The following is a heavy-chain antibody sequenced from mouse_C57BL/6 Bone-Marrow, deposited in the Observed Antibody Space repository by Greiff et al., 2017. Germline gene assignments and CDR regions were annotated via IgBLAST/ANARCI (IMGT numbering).Heavy chain of an antibody. J-gene: IGHJ4*01. CDR1: GYTFTSYW. D-gene: IGHD1-1*01. V-gene: IGHV1-72*01. CDR3: ARGSFITTVYYYAMDY. Sequence: QVQLQQPGAELVKPGASVKLSCKASGYTFTSYWMHWVKQRPGRGLEWIGRIDPNSGGTKYNEKFKSKATLTVDKPSSTAYMQLSSLTAEDSAVYDCARGSFITTVYYYAMDYWGQGTSVTVSS. CDR2: IDPNSGGT.